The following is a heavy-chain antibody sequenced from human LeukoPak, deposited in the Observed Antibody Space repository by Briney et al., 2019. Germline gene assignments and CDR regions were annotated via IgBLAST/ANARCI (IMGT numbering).Heavy chain of an antibody. Sequence: ASVKVSCKASGYTFTRYDINWVRQATGQGLEWMGWMNPNSGNTGYAQKFQGRVTMTRNTSISTAYMELSSLRSEDTAVYYCARLGVVVVAATDDAFDIWGQGTMVTVSS. V-gene: IGHV1-8*01. CDR3: ARLGVVVVAATDDAFDI. CDR2: MNPNSGNT. CDR1: GYTFTRYD. D-gene: IGHD2-15*01. J-gene: IGHJ3*02.